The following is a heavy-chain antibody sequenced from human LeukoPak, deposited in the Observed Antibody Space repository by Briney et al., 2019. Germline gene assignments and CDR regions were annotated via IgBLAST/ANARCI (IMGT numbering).Heavy chain of an antibody. D-gene: IGHD3-10*01. CDR3: AREHYGSGSLDY. J-gene: IGHJ4*02. CDR1: GGSISSGSYY. CDR2: IYYSGST. V-gene: IGHV4-61*01. Sequence: SETLSLTCTVSGGSISSGSYYWSWIRQPPGKGLEWIGYIYYSGSTNYNPSLKSRVAISVDTSKNQFSLKLSSVTAADTAVYYCAREHYGSGSLDYWGQGTLVTVSS.